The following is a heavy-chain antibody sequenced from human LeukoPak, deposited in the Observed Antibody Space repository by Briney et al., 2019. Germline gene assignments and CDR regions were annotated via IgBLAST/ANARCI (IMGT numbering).Heavy chain of an antibody. CDR3: ARDLGYCTNGVCHTRFDY. D-gene: IGHD2-8*01. J-gene: IGHJ4*02. V-gene: IGHV3-53*01. CDR2: IYSGGGT. CDR1: GFTVSSNS. Sequence: GGSLRLSCAASGFTVSSNSMSWVRQAPGRGLEWVSIIYSGGGTYYADSVKGRFTMTRDNSKNTLCLQMNSLRAEDTAVYYCARDLGYCTNGVCHTRFDYWGQGTLVAVSS.